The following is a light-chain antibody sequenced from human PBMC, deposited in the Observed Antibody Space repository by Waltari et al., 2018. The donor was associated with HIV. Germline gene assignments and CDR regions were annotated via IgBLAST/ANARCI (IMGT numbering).Light chain of an antibody. Sequence: VLTQSPATLSVSPGDRVTLSCRASESVSRNLAWYQQKRGQAPRLVIYGASSRAAGIPGRFSGSGSGTEFTLTISSLQSEDFAVYYCQEYNNWPWTFGQGTKVEIK. CDR2: GAS. J-gene: IGKJ1*01. CDR3: QEYNNWPWT. CDR1: ESVSRN. V-gene: IGKV3-15*01.